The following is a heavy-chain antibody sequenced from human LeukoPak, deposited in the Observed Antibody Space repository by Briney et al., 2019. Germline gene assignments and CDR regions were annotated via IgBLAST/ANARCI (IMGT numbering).Heavy chain of an antibody. D-gene: IGHD4-23*01. CDR3: ALTTVVRRIDY. Sequence: ASVKVSCKASGGTFSSYTISWVRQAPGQGLEWMGWIIPILGIANYAQKFQGRVTITADKSTSTAYMELSSLRSEDTAVYYCALTTVVRRIDYWGQGTLVTVSS. J-gene: IGHJ4*02. CDR2: IIPILGIA. V-gene: IGHV1-69*02. CDR1: GGTFSSYT.